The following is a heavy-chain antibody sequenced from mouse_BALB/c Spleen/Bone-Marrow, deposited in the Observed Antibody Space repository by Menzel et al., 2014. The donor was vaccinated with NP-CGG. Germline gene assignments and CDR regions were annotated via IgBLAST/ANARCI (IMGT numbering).Heavy chain of an antibody. Sequence: VQLQQSGAEFVKPGASVKLSCKASCYTFTTYWMHWVKQRPGQGLEWIGQIDPSDSYTNYSQKLKGKATLTVDKSSSKAYMQLSSLSSTDSAVYYCAREGDKYAWFPYWGQGTLVTVSA. CDR1: CYTFTTYW. J-gene: IGHJ3*01. CDR2: IDPSDSYT. V-gene: IGHV1-69*02. D-gene: IGHD5-1-1*01. CDR3: AREGDKYAWFPY.